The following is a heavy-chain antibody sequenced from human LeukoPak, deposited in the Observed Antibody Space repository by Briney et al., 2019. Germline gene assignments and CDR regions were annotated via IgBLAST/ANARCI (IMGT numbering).Heavy chain of an antibody. CDR2: INAGNGNT. D-gene: IGHD6-19*01. V-gene: IGHV1-3*01. CDR1: GYTFTGYY. Sequence: ASVKVSCKASGYTFTGYYMHWVRQAPGQRLEWMGWINAGNGNTKYSQKFQGRVTITRDTSASTAYMELSSLRSEDTAVYYCARKGFPPPPYSSGWALDYWGQGTLVTVSS. J-gene: IGHJ4*02. CDR3: ARKGFPPPPYSSGWALDY.